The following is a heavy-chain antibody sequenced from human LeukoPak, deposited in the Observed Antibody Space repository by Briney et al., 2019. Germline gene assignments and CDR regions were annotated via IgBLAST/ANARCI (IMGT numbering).Heavy chain of an antibody. CDR2: ISSSSSYI. J-gene: IGHJ6*03. CDR3: ARHPYYDIRPGKEYYYYYMDV. D-gene: IGHD3-22*01. Sequence: GGSLRLSCAASGFTFSSYSMNWVRQAPGKGLEWVSSISSSSSYIYYADSVKGRFTISRDNAKNSLYLQMNSLRAEDTAVYYCARHPYYDIRPGKEYYYYYMDVWGKGTTVTISS. V-gene: IGHV3-21*01. CDR1: GFTFSSYS.